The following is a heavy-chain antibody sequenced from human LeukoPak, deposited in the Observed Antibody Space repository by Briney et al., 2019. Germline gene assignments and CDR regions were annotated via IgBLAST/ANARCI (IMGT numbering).Heavy chain of an antibody. J-gene: IGHJ4*02. CDR1: GFTASSNH. Sequence: GGSLRLSCAASGFTASSNHMSWVRQAPGKGLEWVSVIYSGGSTYYADSVKGRFTISRDNAKNSLYLQMNSLRAEDTAVYYCARDHPDFDYWGQGTLVTVSS. CDR2: IYSGGST. CDR3: ARDHPDFDY. V-gene: IGHV3-66*01.